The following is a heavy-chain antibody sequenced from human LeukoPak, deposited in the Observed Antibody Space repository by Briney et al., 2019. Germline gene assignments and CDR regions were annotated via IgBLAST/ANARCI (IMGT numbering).Heavy chain of an antibody. D-gene: IGHD2-2*01. Sequence: ASVKVSCKASGYTFTGYYMHWVRQAPGQGLEWMGWMNPNSGNTGYAQKFQGRVTMTRNTSISTAYMELSSLRSEDTAVYYCARGRYCSSTSCYSDWFDPWGQGTLVTVSS. V-gene: IGHV1-8*02. CDR3: ARGRYCSSTSCYSDWFDP. CDR1: GYTFTGYY. CDR2: MNPNSGNT. J-gene: IGHJ5*02.